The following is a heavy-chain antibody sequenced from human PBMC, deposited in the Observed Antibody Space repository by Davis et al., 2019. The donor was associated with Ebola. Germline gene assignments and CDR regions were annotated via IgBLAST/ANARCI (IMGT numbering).Heavy chain of an antibody. J-gene: IGHJ4*02. D-gene: IGHD6-19*01. V-gene: IGHV4-34*01. CDR3: ARLSSSVAGLY. CDR2: IHYGGST. Sequence: MPSETLSLTCAVYGGSFSGYYWGWIRQPPGKGLEWIGSIHYGGSTYYTPSLKSRVIISVDTSRKQFSLNLSSVTAADTAIYYCARLSSSVAGLYWGQGILVTVSS. CDR1: GGSFSGYY.